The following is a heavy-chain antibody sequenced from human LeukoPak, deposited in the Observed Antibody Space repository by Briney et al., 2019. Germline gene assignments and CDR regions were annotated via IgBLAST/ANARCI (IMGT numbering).Heavy chain of an antibody. CDR1: GYTFTSYG. J-gene: IGHJ4*02. CDR2: IGAYNGNT. D-gene: IGHD1-26*01. Sequence: GASVKVSCKASGYTFTSYGISWVRQAPGQGLEWMGWIGAYNGNTNYAQKLQGRVTMTTDTSTSTAYMELRSLRSDDTAVYYCARVLRELLSGSYYFDYWGQGTLVTVSS. CDR3: ARVLRELLSGSYYFDY. V-gene: IGHV1-18*01.